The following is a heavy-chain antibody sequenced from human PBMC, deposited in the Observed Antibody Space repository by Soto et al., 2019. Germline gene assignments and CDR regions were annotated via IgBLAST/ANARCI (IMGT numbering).Heavy chain of an antibody. Sequence: QVQLVESVGGVVQPGRSLRLSCAASGFTFSSYAMHWVGQAPGKGLEWVAVISYDGSNKYYADSVKGRFTISRDNSKNTLYLQMNSLRAEDTAVYYCAQWAGAFDYWGQGTLVTVSS. V-gene: IGHV3-30-3*01. D-gene: IGHD1-26*01. CDR3: AQWAGAFDY. J-gene: IGHJ4*02. CDR2: ISYDGSNK. CDR1: GFTFSSYA.